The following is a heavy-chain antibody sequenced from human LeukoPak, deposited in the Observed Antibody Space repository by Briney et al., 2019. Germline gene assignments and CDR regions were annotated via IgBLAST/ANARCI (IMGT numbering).Heavy chain of an antibody. CDR2: MNPNSGNT. Sequence: ASVKVSCKASGYTFTSYDINWVRQATGQGLEWMGWMNPNSGNTGYAQKFRGRVTMTRNTSISTAYMELSSLRSEDTAVYYCARSDYGDYYMDVWGKGTTVTVSS. CDR3: ARSDYGDYYMDV. J-gene: IGHJ6*03. D-gene: IGHD4-17*01. V-gene: IGHV1-8*01. CDR1: GYTFTSYD.